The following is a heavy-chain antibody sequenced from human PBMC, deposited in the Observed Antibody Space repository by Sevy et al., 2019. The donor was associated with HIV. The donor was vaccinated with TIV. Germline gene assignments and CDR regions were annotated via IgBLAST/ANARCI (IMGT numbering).Heavy chain of an antibody. Sequence: GGSLRLSCAASGFTFSNAWMSWFRQAPGKGLEWVGGIKSKTDGGTTDYAAPVKGRFTISRDDSKNTLYLQMNSLKTEDTAVYYCTTESDVWGGYSYGPDYFDYWGQRTLVTVSS. J-gene: IGHJ4*02. CDR3: TTESDVWGGYSYGPDYFDY. CDR2: IKSKTDGGTT. D-gene: IGHD5-18*01. V-gene: IGHV3-15*01. CDR1: GFTFSNAW.